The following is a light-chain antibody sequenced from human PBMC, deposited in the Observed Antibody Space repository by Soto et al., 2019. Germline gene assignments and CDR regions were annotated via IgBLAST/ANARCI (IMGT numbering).Light chain of an antibody. Sequence: SYELTQPPSVSVAPGQTARITCGGNNIGTKSVHWYQLRPGQAPVVVVYDDSDRPSGIPERFSGFNSGSTATLTISRVEDGDEADYFCQVWDSSIDYYVFGTGTKVTVL. J-gene: IGLJ1*01. CDR1: NIGTKS. V-gene: IGLV3-21*02. CDR3: QVWDSSIDYYV. CDR2: DDS.